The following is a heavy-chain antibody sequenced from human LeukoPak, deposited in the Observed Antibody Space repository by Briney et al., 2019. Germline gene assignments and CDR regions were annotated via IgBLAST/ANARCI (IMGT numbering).Heavy chain of an antibody. CDR3: ATYYGGNSGAFDL. D-gene: IGHD4-23*01. J-gene: IGHJ3*01. V-gene: IGHV1-2*02. CDR2: INPNSGGT. CDR1: GYTFTDYS. Sequence: PEASVKVSCKASGYTFTDYSLHWVRQAPGQGLEWMGWINPNSGGTYYAQKFQGRVTMTRDTSISTAYMELSRLSSDDTAVYYCATYYGGNSGAFDLWGPGTMVTVSS.